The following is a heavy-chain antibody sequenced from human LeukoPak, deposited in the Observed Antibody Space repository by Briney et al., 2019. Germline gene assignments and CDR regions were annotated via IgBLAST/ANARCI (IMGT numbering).Heavy chain of an antibody. V-gene: IGHV4-34*01. J-gene: IGHJ4*02. CDR3: VRGSRVYCGGDCYYY. CDR2: INPSGST. D-gene: IGHD2-21*02. Sequence: PSETLSLTCTVSGGSISSYYWSWIRQPPDKGLEWIGEINPSGSTNYNPSLKTRVTISTDTSKNHFSLSLNSVTAADTGVYYCVRGSRVYCGGDCYYYWGQGTLVTVSS. CDR1: GGSISSYY.